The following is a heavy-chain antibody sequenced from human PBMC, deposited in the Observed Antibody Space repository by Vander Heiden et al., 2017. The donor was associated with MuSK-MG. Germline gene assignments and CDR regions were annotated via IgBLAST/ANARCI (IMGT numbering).Heavy chain of an antibody. D-gene: IGHD3-9*01. V-gene: IGHV3-73*01. Sequence: EVQVGASGGGLVRPGGSLTLSCAGSGFSFSGSAIHWVRQAPGKGPEWIGGIRSKGNNYATTYSPAVRGRFTISRDDSKSTAYLQMNSLTAEDVDVYYCSPGGREPSFDAGGHRAIVIVSS. J-gene: IGHJ4*01. CDR2: IRSKGNNYAT. CDR3: SPGGREPSFDA. CDR1: GFSFSGSA.